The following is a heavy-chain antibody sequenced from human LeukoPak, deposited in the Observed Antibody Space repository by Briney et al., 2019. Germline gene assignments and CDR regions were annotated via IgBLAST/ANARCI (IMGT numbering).Heavy chain of an antibody. J-gene: IGHJ4*02. CDR3: ARIGRGYSSGWAIDY. V-gene: IGHV4-59*01. CDR1: GGSISSYY. D-gene: IGHD6-19*01. Sequence: SETLSLTCSVSGGSISSYYWTWIRQPPGKGLEWIGYISYIGSTNYNPSLKSRVTISVDTSNNRFSLKLSSVSAADTAVYYCARIGRGYSSGWAIDYWGQGTLVTVSS. CDR2: ISYIGST.